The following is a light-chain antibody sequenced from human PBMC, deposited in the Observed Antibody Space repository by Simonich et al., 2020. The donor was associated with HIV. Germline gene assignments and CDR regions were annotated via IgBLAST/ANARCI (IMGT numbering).Light chain of an antibody. CDR3: QQYGSSWT. CDR1: QSVSSSY. Sequence: EIVLTQSPDTLSLSPGERDTLSCRANQSVSSSYLARYQQKRGQDLRLLIYGASSRATGIPDRFSGSGSGTDFTLTISRLEPEDFAVYYCQQYGSSWTFGQGTKVEIK. J-gene: IGKJ1*01. V-gene: IGKV3-20*01. CDR2: GAS.